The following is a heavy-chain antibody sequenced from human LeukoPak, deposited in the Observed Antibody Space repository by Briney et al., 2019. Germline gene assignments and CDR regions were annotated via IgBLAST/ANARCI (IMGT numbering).Heavy chain of an antibody. J-gene: IGHJ4*02. V-gene: IGHV3-21*01. CDR1: GFTFSSYS. Sequence: PGGSLRLSCAASGFTFSSYSMNWVRQAPGKGLEWVSSISSSSSYIYYADSVKGRFTISRDNAKNSLYLQMNSLGAEDTAVYYCARDYCSSTSCYLVNWGQGTLVTVSS. CDR2: ISSSSSYI. D-gene: IGHD2-2*01. CDR3: ARDYCSSTSCYLVN.